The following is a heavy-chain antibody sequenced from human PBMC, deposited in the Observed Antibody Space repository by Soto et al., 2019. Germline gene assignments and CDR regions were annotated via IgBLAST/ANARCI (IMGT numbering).Heavy chain of an antibody. CDR1: GYTFTGYY. V-gene: IGHV1-2*04. CDR2: INPNSGGT. CDR3: ARGTLIDYGDYEYYFDY. J-gene: IGHJ4*02. Sequence: ASVKVSCKASGYTFTGYYMHWVRQAPGQGLEWMGWINPNSGGTNYAQKIQGWVTMTRDTSISTAYMELSRLRSDDTAVYYCARGTLIDYGDYEYYFDYWGQGTLVTVSS. D-gene: IGHD4-17*01.